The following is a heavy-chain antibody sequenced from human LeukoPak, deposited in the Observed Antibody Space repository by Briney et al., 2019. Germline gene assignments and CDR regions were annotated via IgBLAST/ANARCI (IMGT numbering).Heavy chain of an antibody. CDR1: GYTFTRYG. D-gene: IGHD1-26*01. Sequence: ASVKVSCKASGYTFTRYGISWVRQAPGQGLEWMGWISAYNGDTNYAQKLQGRVTMTTDTSTSTVYMELRSLRSDDTAVYYCARGTSYPYYFDYWGQGTLVTVSP. CDR3: ARGTSYPYYFDY. CDR2: ISAYNGDT. V-gene: IGHV1-18*01. J-gene: IGHJ4*02.